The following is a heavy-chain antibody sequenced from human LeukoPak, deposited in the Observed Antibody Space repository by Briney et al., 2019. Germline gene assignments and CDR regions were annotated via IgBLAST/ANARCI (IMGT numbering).Heavy chain of an antibody. J-gene: IGHJ6*02. V-gene: IGHV1-3*01. Sequence: ASVKVSCKASGYTFTSYAMHWVRQAPGQRLEWMGWINAGNGNTKYSQKFQGRVTITRDTSASTAYMELSSLRSEETAVYYCARSCSSTSCYTYYYGMDVWGQGTTVTVSS. CDR2: INAGNGNT. D-gene: IGHD2-2*02. CDR3: ARSCSSTSCYTYYYGMDV. CDR1: GYTFTSYA.